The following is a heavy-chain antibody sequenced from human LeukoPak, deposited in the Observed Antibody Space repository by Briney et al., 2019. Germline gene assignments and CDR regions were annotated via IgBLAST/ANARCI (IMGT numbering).Heavy chain of an antibody. D-gene: IGHD3-22*01. CDR3: ASTPREYYYDSSGYTKDY. V-gene: IGHV4-38-2*02. CDR1: GYSISSGYY. CDR2: IYHSGST. Sequence: PSETLSLTCTVSGYSISSGYYWGWIRPPPGKGLEWIGSIYHSGSTYYNPSLKSRVTISVDTSKNQFSLKLSSVTAADTAVYYCASTPREYYYDSSGYTKDYWGQGTLVTVSS. J-gene: IGHJ4*02.